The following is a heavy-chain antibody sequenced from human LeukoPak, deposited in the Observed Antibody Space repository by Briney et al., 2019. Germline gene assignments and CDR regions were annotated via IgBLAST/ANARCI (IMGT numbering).Heavy chain of an antibody. J-gene: IGHJ1*01. D-gene: IGHD6-13*01. V-gene: IGHV1-3*01. Sequence: ASVKVSCKASGYTFTSYAMHWVRQAPGQRLEWMGWINAGNGNTKYSQKFQGRVTITRDTSASTAYMELSSLRSEDTAVYYCARAEQQLAKGYFQHWGQGTLVTVSS. CDR3: ARAEQQLAKGYFQH. CDR1: GYTFTSYA. CDR2: INAGNGNT.